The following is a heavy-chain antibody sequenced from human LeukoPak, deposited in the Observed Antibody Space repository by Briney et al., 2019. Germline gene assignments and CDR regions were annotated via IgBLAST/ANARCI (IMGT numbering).Heavy chain of an antibody. Sequence: PSETLSLTCAVSGHSISSGYYWGWIRQPPGKGLEWIGEINHSGSTNYNPSLKSRVTISVDTSKNQFSLKLSSVTAADTAVYYCARATAITIFGVVIIRGQFDYWGQGTLVTVSS. V-gene: IGHV4-38-2*01. CDR1: GHSISSGYY. CDR3: ARATAITIFGVVIIRGQFDY. CDR2: INHSGST. J-gene: IGHJ4*02. D-gene: IGHD3-3*01.